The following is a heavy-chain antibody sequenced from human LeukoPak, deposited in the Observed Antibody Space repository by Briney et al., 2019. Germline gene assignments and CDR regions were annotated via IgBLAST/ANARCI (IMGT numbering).Heavy chain of an antibody. J-gene: IGHJ4*02. CDR2: IYYSGST. D-gene: IGHD1-26*01. V-gene: IGHV4-59*01. CDR3: ARDVGATPGYFDY. CDR1: GFTFSTFW. Sequence: GSLRLSCATSGFTFSTFWMHWVRQAPGKGLEWIGYIYYSGSTNYNPSLKSRVTISLDTSKNQLSLKLSSVTAADTAVYYCARDVGATPGYFDYWGQGTLVTVSS.